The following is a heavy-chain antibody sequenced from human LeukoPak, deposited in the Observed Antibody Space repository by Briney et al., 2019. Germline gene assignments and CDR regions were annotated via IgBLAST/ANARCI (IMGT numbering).Heavy chain of an antibody. CDR3: ARDRSYYDILTGYFSVGKKNSYYYYGMDV. CDR1: GYTFTGYG. V-gene: IGHV1-18*01. J-gene: IGHJ6*02. D-gene: IGHD3-9*01. Sequence: ASEKVSCRASGYTFTGYGISWVRQAPGQGLEWMGWISAYNGNTYYAQKLQGRVTMTTDASTSTAYMELRSLRSDDTAVYYCARDRSYYDILTGYFSVGKKNSYYYYGMDVWGQGTTVTVSS. CDR2: ISAYNGNT.